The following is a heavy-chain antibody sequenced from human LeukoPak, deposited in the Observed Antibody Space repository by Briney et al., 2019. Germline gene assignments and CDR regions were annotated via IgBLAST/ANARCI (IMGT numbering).Heavy chain of an antibody. CDR3: ARDLPVAGTRFGY. CDR2: IYHSGST. D-gene: IGHD6-19*01. Sequence: SETLSLTCAVSGYSISIGYYWGWIRQPPGKGLEWIGSIYHSGSTYYNPSLKSRVTISVDTSKNQFSLKLNSVTAADTDVYYCARDLPVAGTRFGYWGQGTLVTVSS. CDR1: GYSISIGYY. J-gene: IGHJ4*02. V-gene: IGHV4-38-2*02.